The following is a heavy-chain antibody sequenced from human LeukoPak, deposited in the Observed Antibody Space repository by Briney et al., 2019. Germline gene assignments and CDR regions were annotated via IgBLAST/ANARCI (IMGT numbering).Heavy chain of an antibody. CDR1: GGIFSRYA. J-gene: IGHJ4*02. D-gene: IGHD3-22*01. Sequence: SVKLSCKASGGIFSRYAISWVRQAPGHGLEWMGGIIPIFGTANYAQKVQGRLRNTADGSTNTAYMERSSLRSEGTAVYYCASPRLQYYYDSSVFDYWGKGNLVSVSS. CDR2: IIPIFGTA. V-gene: IGHV1-69*13. CDR3: ASPRLQYYYDSSVFDY.